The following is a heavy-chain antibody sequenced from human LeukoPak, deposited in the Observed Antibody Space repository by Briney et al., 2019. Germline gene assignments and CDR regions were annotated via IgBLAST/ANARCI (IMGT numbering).Heavy chain of an antibody. CDR2: IYYIGST. Sequence: SETLSLTCTVSGGSINNYYWSWIRQPPGKGLEWIGYIYYIGSTDYNPSLKSRVTISVDTSKNHFSLRLTSVTAADTAVYYCARHSPTGYNNSPFDSWGQGTLVTVSS. D-gene: IGHD1-14*01. CDR1: GGSINNYY. V-gene: IGHV4-59*08. J-gene: IGHJ5*01. CDR3: ARHSPTGYNNSPFDS.